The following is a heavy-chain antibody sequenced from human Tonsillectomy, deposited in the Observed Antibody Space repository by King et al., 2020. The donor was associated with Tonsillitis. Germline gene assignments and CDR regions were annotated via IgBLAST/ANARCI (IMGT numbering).Heavy chain of an antibody. Sequence: QVQLVESGGGVVQPGRSLRLSCAASGFTFSNYAMHWVRQAPGKGLEWVAVISYDGNNEYYTNSVKGRSTISRDNSKNTLYLQMNSLSVDETAVYYCAGDRGSGGYHFPIYHYYYMDVWGKGTTVTVSS. CDR1: GFTFSNYA. CDR3: AGDRGSGGYHFPIYHYYYMDV. J-gene: IGHJ6*03. CDR2: ISYDGNNE. D-gene: IGHD3-22*01. V-gene: IGHV3-30-3*01.